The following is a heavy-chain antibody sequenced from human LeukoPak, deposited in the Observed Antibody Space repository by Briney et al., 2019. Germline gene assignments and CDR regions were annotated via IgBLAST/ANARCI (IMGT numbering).Heavy chain of an antibody. V-gene: IGHV4-59*01. D-gene: IGHD3-10*01. CDR3: ARDKALWFGELLQPHNWFDP. CDR2: IYYSGST. CDR1: GCSISSYY. Sequence: SEPLSLTCTVSGCSISSYYWSWIRQPPGKGLEWIGYIYYSGSTHYHPCLKRRVTISVDTSKNQFSLKLSSVTAANTAVYYCARDKALWFGELLQPHNWFDPWGQGTLVTVSS. J-gene: IGHJ5*02.